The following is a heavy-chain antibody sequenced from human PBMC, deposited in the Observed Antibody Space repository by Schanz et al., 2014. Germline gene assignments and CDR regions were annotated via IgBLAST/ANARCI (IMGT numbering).Heavy chain of an antibody. CDR3: TRDVRLDRRGNWFDL. CDR1: GFSFSSYA. J-gene: IGHJ5*02. Sequence: EVQLVESGGGLVQPGGSLRLSCATSGFSFSSYAINWVRQAPGKGLEWVSGISGSGASTYYADSVKGRFTISRDNSKNTLYLQMNSLRAEDTAVYYCTRDVRLDRRGNWFDLWGQGTLVTVSS. V-gene: IGHV3-23*04. D-gene: IGHD1-1*01. CDR2: ISGSGAST.